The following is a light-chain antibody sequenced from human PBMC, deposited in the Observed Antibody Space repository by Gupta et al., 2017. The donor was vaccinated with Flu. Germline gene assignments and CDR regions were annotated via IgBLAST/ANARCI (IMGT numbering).Light chain of an antibody. CDR2: KAS. CDR1: QSFSTW. CDR3: QQYKSYPLT. Sequence: DXQXXXSPXXLSXXVGDRVTITCRASQSFSTWLAWYQQKPGKAPRLLIYKASNLESGVPSRFSASGSGTEFTLTISSLQPDDFATYYCQQYKSYPLTFGGGTKVEIK. J-gene: IGKJ4*01. V-gene: IGKV1-5*03.